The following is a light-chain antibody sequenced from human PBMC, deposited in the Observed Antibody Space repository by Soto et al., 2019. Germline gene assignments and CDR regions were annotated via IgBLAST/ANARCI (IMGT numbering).Light chain of an antibody. Sequence: ETALTQSQAPLSLSAGQRATLSCRASPSVSSSYLAWYQQKPGQAPRLLIYGASSRATGIPARFSGSGSGTDFTLKISRMEPEELAVYDCQQFGSSPKTVGQGTKVEIK. CDR1: PSVSSSY. V-gene: IGKV3-20*01. CDR3: QQFGSSPKT. CDR2: GAS. J-gene: IGKJ1*01.